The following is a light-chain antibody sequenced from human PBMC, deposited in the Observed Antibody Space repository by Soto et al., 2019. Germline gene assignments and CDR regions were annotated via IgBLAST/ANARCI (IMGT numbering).Light chain of an antibody. V-gene: IGLV1-44*01. CDR2: RTN. Sequence: QSVLTQPPSASGTPGRRVTISCSGSSSNIGSNTVNWYQQLPGTAPKLLSYRTNERPSGVPDRFSGSKSGSSASLAISGLQSEDEADYYCAAWDDSLYGLVFGGGTKLTVL. CDR1: SSNIGSNT. J-gene: IGLJ3*02. CDR3: AAWDDSLYGLV.